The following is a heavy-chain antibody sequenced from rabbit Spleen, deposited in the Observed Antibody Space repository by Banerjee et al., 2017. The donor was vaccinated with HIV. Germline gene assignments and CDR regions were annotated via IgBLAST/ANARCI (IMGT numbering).Heavy chain of an antibody. CDR1: GFSFSDRDV. J-gene: IGHJ4*01. CDR3: ARGVYDDYDTYYFDL. D-gene: IGHD2-1*01. V-gene: IGHV1S45*01. CDR2: IDST. Sequence: QEQLVESGGGLVKPEGSLTLTCKASGFSFSDRDVMCWVRQAPGKGLEWIACIDSTYYANWAKGRFTISKTSSTTVTLQMTSLTAADTATHFCARGVYDDYDTYYFDLWGQGTLVTVS.